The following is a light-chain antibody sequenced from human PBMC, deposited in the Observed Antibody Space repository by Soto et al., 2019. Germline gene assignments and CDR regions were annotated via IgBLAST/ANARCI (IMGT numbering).Light chain of an antibody. J-gene: IGKJ3*01. Sequence: ESVLTQSPDTLSLSPGERATLFCRASQSVSNSYFAWYQQRPGQAPRLLIHGVSSRATGIPDRFSGSGSGTDFILTISRLEPEDFAVYYCQQFGTSPLVTFGPGTKVDIK. CDR2: GVS. CDR3: QQFGTSPLVT. CDR1: QSVSNSY. V-gene: IGKV3-20*01.